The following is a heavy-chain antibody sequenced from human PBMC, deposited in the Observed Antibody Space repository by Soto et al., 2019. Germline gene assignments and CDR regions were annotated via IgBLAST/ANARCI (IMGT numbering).Heavy chain of an antibody. CDR1: GYSFTSYW. V-gene: IGHV5-10-1*01. CDR3: TSYSYPFYFGGARRTGTTADWYYGMDV. CDR2: IDPSDSYT. J-gene: IGHJ6*04. Sequence: GESLQISFKGSGYSFTSYWISWVRQMPVKVLEGMGRIDPSDSYTNYSPSFQGHVTISADKSISTAYLQWSSLKASDTAMYYCTSYSYPFYFGGARRTGTTADWYYGMDVWGTGNTVNVSS. D-gene: IGHD1-7*01.